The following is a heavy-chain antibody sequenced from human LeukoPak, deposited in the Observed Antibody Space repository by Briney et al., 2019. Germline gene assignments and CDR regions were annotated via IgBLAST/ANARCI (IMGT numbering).Heavy chain of an antibody. CDR2: INTGDGDT. V-gene: IGHV1-3*04. Sequence: ASVKVSCKASGYTFTTRAIHWVRQAPGQRLEWMGLINTGDGDTLYSQKFQGRVTITRDTSANTAYLELDGLTSEDTAVYYCAKGGSLGPVCYYLDYWGQGPLVPVSS. D-gene: IGHD2-15*01. CDR1: GYTFTTRA. J-gene: IGHJ4*02. CDR3: AKGGSLGPVCYYLDY.